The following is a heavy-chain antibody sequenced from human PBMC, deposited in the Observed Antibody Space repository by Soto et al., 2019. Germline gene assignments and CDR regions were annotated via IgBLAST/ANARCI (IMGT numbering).Heavy chain of an antibody. V-gene: IGHV1-69*13. CDR1: GGTFSSYP. Sequence: GASVKVSCKASGGTFSSYPITWVRQAPGQGLEWLGGIFPIFGTTNYAQRFEDRVTITADELTSTAYMELSSLRSEDTAVNYCAMIEYSSGSDYWGQGTLVTVSS. CDR2: IFPIFGTT. D-gene: IGHD6-25*01. CDR3: AMIEYSSGSDY. J-gene: IGHJ4*02.